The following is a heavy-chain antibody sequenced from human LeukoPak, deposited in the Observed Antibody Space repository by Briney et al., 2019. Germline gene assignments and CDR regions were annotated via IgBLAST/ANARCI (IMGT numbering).Heavy chain of an antibody. CDR2: LYPGDSDT. D-gene: IGHD3-10*01. Sequence: KTGESLKISCKGSGFSFNMYWIGWVRPMPGKGLEWMGILYPGDSDTRYSPSFQGQVTISVDKSISTAYLEWSSLKASDTAIYYCARHPPYYRGSRWFDPWGQGTLVTVSS. CDR3: ARHPPYYRGSRWFDP. J-gene: IGHJ5*02. V-gene: IGHV5-51*01. CDR1: GFSFNMYW.